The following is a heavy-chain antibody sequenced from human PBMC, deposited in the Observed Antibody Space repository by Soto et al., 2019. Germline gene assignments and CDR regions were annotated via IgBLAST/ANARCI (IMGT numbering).Heavy chain of an antibody. CDR3: ASRNKGFYYGMNV. V-gene: IGHV4-59*01. CDR1: ADSISPYD. D-gene: IGHD2-21*01. Sequence: SETLPLTCNVSADSISPYDWPWIRQPPGKGLEWIGHFDYSGSTSYNPSLKSRVTISLDRSKNQFSLKLTSVTAADTAVYYCASRNKGFYYGMNVWGQGTAVT. J-gene: IGHJ6*02. CDR2: FDYSGST.